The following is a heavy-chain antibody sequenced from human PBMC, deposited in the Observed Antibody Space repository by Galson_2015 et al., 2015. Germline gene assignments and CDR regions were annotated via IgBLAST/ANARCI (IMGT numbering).Heavy chain of an antibody. CDR1: GFTFSSYA. CDR2: ISGSGGST. J-gene: IGHJ4*02. D-gene: IGHD6-19*01. CDR3: AKGTRPYSSGWYVVAVDY. V-gene: IGHV3-23*01. Sequence: SLRLSCAASGFTFSSYAMSWVRQAPGKGLEWVSAISGSGGSTYYADSVKGRFTISRDNSKNTLYLQMNSLRAEDTAVYYCAKGTRPYSSGWYVVAVDYWGQGTLVTVSS.